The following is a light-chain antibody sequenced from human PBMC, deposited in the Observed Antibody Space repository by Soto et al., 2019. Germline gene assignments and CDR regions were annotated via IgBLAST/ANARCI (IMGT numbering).Light chain of an antibody. CDR2: GAS. V-gene: IGKV3-15*01. CDR3: QQYSNWPPWYT. CDR1: QSVTSN. Sequence: EIVMTQSPATLSVSPGERATLSCRARQSVTSNLAWYQQKPGQAPRLLIYGASTRATDIPARFSGSGSGTEFTLTISSLQSEDFAVYYCQQYSNWPPWYTFGQGTKLEI. J-gene: IGKJ2*01.